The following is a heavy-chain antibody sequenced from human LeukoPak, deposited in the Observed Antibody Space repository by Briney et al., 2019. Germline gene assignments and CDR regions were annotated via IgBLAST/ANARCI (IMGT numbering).Heavy chain of an antibody. V-gene: IGHV4-30-2*01. J-gene: IGHJ4*02. CDR3: AREFLENCTNGVCRGYFDY. CDR1: GGSISGGGYS. CDR2: IYHSGST. D-gene: IGHD2-8*01. Sequence: KSSETLSLTCAVSGGSISGGGYSWSWIRQPPGKGLEWIGYIYHSGSTYYNPSLKSRATISVDRSKNQFSLKLSSVTAADTAVYYCAREFLENCTNGVCRGYFDYWGQGTLVTVSS.